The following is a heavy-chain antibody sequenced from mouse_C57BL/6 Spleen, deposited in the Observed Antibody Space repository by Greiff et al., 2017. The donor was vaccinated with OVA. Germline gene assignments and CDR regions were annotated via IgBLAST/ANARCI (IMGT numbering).Heavy chain of an antibody. V-gene: IGHV1-55*01. J-gene: IGHJ1*03. CDR3: ARRLYYDYEGYWYFDV. Sequence: QVQLQQPGAELVKPGASVKMSCKASGYTFTSYWITWVKQRPGQGLAWIGDIYPGSGSTNYNEKFKSKATLTVDTSSSTAYMQLSSLTSEDSAVYYCARRLYYDYEGYWYFDVWGTGTTVTVSS. CDR2: IYPGSGST. D-gene: IGHD2-4*01. CDR1: GYTFTSYW.